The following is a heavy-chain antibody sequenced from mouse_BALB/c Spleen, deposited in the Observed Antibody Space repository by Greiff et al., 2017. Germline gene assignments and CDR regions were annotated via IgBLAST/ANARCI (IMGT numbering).Heavy chain of an antibody. Sequence: EVQGVESGGGLVKPGGSLKLSCAASGFTFSSYTMSWVRQTPEKRLEWVATISSGGSYTYYPDSVKGRFTISRDNAKNTLYLQMSSLKSEDTAMYYCTRWGDDGTPMDYWGQGTSVTVSS. CDR1: GFTFSSYT. CDR3: TRWGDDGTPMDY. V-gene: IGHV5-6-4*01. J-gene: IGHJ4*01. CDR2: ISSGGSYT. D-gene: IGHD2-3*01.